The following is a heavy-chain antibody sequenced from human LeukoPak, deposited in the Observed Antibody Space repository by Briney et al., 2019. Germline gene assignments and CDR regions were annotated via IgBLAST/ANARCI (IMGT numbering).Heavy chain of an antibody. Sequence: GGSLRLSCAASGLIFSSYLMNWVRQAPGKGLEWVSTITASGGHTYYADSVKGRFTISRDNSKNPLYLEMNSLRAEDRVIYYCGKDLCSNGWPVFDYRVQGTQVSDSS. CDR2: ITASGGHT. CDR1: GLIFSSYL. D-gene: IGHD6-19*01. V-gene: IGHV3-23*01. CDR3: GKDLCSNGWPVFDY. J-gene: IGHJ4*02.